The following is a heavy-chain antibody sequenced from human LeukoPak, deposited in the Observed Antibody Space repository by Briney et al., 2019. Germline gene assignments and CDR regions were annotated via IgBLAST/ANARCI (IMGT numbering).Heavy chain of an antibody. Sequence: SQTLSLTCAISGDSVSSNSAAWNWIRQSPSRGLEWLGRTWYMSKWKTEYAVSVESRIAINPDTSKNQFSLKLSSVTAADTAVYYCARGYILRRYSAGTYYFDYWGQGTLVTVSS. J-gene: IGHJ4*02. CDR1: GDSVSSNSAA. D-gene: IGHD1-14*01. CDR3: ARGYILRRYSAGTYYFDY. V-gene: IGHV6-1*01. CDR2: TWYMSKWKT.